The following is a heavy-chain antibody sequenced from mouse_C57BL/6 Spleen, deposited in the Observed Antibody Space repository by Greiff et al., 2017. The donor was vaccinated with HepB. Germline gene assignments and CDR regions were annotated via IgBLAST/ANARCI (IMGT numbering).Heavy chain of an antibody. CDR2: IDPSDSYT. J-gene: IGHJ4*01. CDR3: ARHTTVVAYYYAMDY. D-gene: IGHD1-1*01. V-gene: IGHV1-59*01. Sequence: QVQLQQPGAELVRPGTSVKLSCKASGYTFTSYWMHWVKQRPGQGLEWIGVIDPSDSYTNYNQKFKGKATLTVDTSSSTAYMQLSSLTSEDSAVYYCARHTTVVAYYYAMDYWGQGTSVTVSS. CDR1: GYTFTSYW.